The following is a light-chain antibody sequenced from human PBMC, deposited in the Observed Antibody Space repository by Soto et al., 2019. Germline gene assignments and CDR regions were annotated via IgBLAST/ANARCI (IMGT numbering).Light chain of an antibody. CDR2: DAS. V-gene: IGKV3-15*01. CDR3: QQSNNWPWT. Sequence: EIVMTQSPATLSVSPGERATLSCRASQSVSSKLAWYQQKPGQAPRLLIYDASTRATGIPARFSGSESGTDCTLTISRLQSGDFAVYYCQQSNNWPWTFGQGTNVEIK. J-gene: IGKJ1*01. CDR1: QSVSSK.